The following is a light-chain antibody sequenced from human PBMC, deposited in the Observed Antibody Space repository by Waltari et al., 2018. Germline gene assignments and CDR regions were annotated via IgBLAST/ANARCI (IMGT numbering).Light chain of an antibody. Sequence: QSVLTQPPSVSGAPGQRVPISCTGSGPNIGAGYDVHWYQQLPRAAPKLLIYGSTSRPLGVPVRFFGSSAGTSASLAITGLQDEDEADYYSQSYDTNLSVVFGGGTTLTVL. CDR2: GST. J-gene: IGLJ3*02. CDR3: QSYDTNLSVV. CDR1: GPNIGAGYD. V-gene: IGLV1-40*01.